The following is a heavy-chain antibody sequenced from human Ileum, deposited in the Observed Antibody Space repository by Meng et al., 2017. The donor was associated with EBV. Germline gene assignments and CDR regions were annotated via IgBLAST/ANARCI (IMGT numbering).Heavy chain of an antibody. CDR3: ASSDYYRSDY. CDR2: TSHSGST. D-gene: IGHD3-22*01. Sequence: VPLQDWGPGLVKPSETLSLTCAVSGGSISRSDWWSWVRQPPGKGLEWIGETSHSGSTNYSPSLKSRVTISLDKSKNQLSLKLNSVTAADTAVYYCASSDYYRSDYWGQGTLVTVSS. CDR1: GGSISRSDW. J-gene: IGHJ4*02. V-gene: IGHV4-4*02.